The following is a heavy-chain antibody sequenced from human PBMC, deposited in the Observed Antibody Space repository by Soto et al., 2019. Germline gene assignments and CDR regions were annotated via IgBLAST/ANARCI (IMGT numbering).Heavy chain of an antibody. CDR1: GGSISTVDYW. V-gene: IGHV4-30-4*01. D-gene: IGHD7-27*01. CDR3: ARGPSGDKVDS. J-gene: IGHJ4*02. CDR2: IYDGGST. Sequence: QVQLQESGPGLVKPSQTLSLTCTVSGGSISTVDYWWIWIRQSPDMGLEWIGHIYDGGSTYNNPSLESRVTMLVDTSQSQLSLTLGSVSAADTAGYYCARGPSGDKVDSWGQGTLVSVSS.